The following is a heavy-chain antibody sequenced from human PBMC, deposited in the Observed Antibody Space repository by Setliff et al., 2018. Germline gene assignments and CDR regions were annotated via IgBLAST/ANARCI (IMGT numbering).Heavy chain of an antibody. CDR1: RYTFNDYY. D-gene: IGHD3-22*01. Sequence: ASVKVSCKAFRYTFNDYYIHWVRQAPGQRLEWMGWINAGNGNTKYSQKFQGRVTITRDTSASTAYMELSSLTSEDTAVYYCARRPYDSSGYFNYWGQGTLVTVSS. CDR3: ARRPYDSSGYFNY. V-gene: IGHV1-3*01. CDR2: INAGNGNT. J-gene: IGHJ4*02.